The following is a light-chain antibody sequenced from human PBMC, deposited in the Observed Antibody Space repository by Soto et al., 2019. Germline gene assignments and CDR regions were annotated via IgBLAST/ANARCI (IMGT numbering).Light chain of an antibody. V-gene: IGKV3-15*01. CDR1: QSSSSN. J-gene: IGKJ1*01. Sequence: EIVMTKSPATLSVSPGERATLSCRASQSSSSNLAWYQQKPGLAPRLLFYTASTRATGIPARFSGSGSGTDFTLTISSLKSEDVAIYYCQQYNDCPWPLGQGTQVEIK. CDR2: TAS. CDR3: QQYNDCPWP.